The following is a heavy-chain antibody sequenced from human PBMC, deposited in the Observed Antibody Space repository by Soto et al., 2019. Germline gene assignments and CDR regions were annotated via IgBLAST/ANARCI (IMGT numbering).Heavy chain of an antibody. V-gene: IGHV1-69*13. Sequence: SVKVSWKASGVSFSCYAISWVRQAPGQGLEWMGGIIPIFGTANSAQQYQGRVTITADESTSTAYMELSSLRSEDTAVYYCARDPGWLRFESSYYYGMDVWGQGTSVTVS. CDR3: ARDPGWLRFESSYYYGMDV. J-gene: IGHJ6*02. CDR2: IIPIFGTA. D-gene: IGHD5-12*01. CDR1: GVSFSCYA.